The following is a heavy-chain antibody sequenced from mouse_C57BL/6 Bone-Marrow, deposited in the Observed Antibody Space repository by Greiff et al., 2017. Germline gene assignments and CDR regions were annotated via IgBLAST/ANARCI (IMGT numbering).Heavy chain of an antibody. CDR3: ARGLCSMDY. D-gene: IGHD1-1*02. CDR1: AYTFTSYG. CDR2: IYPRSGNT. J-gene: IGHJ4*01. V-gene: IGHV1-81*01. Sequence: QVQLQQPGAELARPGASVKLSCKASAYTFTSYGISWVKQRTGRGLDWIGEIYPRSGNTYYNEKFKGKATLTADKSSSTAYMELRSLTSEDSAVYFCARGLCSMDYWGQGTSVTVSS.